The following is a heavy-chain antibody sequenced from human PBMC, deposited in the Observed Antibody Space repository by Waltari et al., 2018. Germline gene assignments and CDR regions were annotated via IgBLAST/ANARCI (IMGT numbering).Heavy chain of an antibody. CDR2: ISTDGSIT. D-gene: IGHD6-19*01. Sequence: EVQLVESGGGLVQPGGSLRLSCAASGFTFCKYWMHWVRQAPGKGLVSVSQISTDGSITNYADSVKGRFTISRDNAENTLSLQMHSLRAEDTAVYYCVKYSSSFLGDCWGQGTLVTVSS. V-gene: IGHV3-74*01. CDR3: VKYSSSFLGDC. CDR1: GFTFCKYW. J-gene: IGHJ4*02.